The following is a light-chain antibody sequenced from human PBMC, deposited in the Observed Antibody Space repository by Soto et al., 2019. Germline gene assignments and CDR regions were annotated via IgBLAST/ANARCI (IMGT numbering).Light chain of an antibody. CDR2: KAS. CDR1: QSISSW. Sequence: DIQMTQSPSTLSASVGDRVTITCRASQSISSWLAWYQQKPGKAPKLLIYKASSLESGVPSRFSGSGSGTEFPLTISSLQPDDFATYYCQQYNSYSTFGQGPKVEIK. CDR3: QQYNSYST. J-gene: IGKJ1*01. V-gene: IGKV1-5*03.